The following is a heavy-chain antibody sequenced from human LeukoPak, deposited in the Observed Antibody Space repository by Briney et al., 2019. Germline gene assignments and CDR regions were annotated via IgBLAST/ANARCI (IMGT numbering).Heavy chain of an antibody. J-gene: IGHJ4*02. CDR2: IYYRGST. CDR1: GGSTSSLY. V-gene: IGHV4-59*01. Sequence: SETLSLTCTVSGGSTSSLYWSWIRRPPGKGLEWSGYIYYRGSTNYNPSLKSRVSISVDTSKNQFSLKLTSVTAADTAVYYCARMSVVAGSSTFDYWGQGTLVTVSS. D-gene: IGHD6-19*01. CDR3: ARMSVVAGSSTFDY.